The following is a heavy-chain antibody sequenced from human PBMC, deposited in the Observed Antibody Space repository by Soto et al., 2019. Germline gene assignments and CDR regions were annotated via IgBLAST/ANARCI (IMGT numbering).Heavy chain of an antibody. CDR3: ARVTYYYDSSGYHHDAFGI. J-gene: IGHJ3*02. D-gene: IGHD3-22*01. CDR2: ISSSGSTI. V-gene: IGHV3-48*03. Sequence: PGGSLCLSCAVSGVTISSYEMNWVWQERGKGLEWVSYISSSGSTIYYADSVKGRFTISRDNAKNSLYLQMNSLRAEDTAVYYCARVTYYYDSSGYHHDAFGIWGEGTMGTASS. CDR1: GVTISSYE.